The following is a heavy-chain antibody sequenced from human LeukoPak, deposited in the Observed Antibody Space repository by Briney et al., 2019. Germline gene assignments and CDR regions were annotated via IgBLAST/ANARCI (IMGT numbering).Heavy chain of an antibody. CDR2: IWYDGSNK. CDR1: GFTFSSYG. Sequence: GGSLRLSCAASGFTFSSYGMHWVRQAPGKGLEWVAVIWYDGSNKYYADSVKGRFTISRDNSKNTLYLQMNSLRAEDTAVYYCARDSCSGGNCFGPDWFDPWGQGTLVTVSS. CDR3: ARDSCSGGNCFGPDWFDP. D-gene: IGHD2-15*01. J-gene: IGHJ5*02. V-gene: IGHV3-33*01.